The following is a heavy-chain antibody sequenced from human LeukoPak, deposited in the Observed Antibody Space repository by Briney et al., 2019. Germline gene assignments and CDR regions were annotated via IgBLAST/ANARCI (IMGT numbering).Heavy chain of an antibody. CDR2: IYYSGST. CDR1: GGSISSCSYY. CDR3: ASGPEPGTRHDY. V-gene: IGHV4-39*01. Sequence: SETLSLTCTVSGGSISSCSYYLGWIRQPPGKGLEWIGSIYYSGSTYYNPSLKSRVTISVDTSKNQFSLKLSSVTAADPAVYYCASGPEPGTRHDYWGQGTLVTVSS. D-gene: IGHD3-10*01. J-gene: IGHJ4*02.